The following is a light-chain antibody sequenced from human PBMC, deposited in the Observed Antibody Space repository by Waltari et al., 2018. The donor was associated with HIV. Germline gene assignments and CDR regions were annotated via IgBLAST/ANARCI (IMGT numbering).Light chain of an antibody. CDR2: HGS. CDR1: QSVSANF. CDR3: HQYGASPET. Sequence: EILLTQSPDTLSLSPGERATLSCRASQSVSANFLAWFQQKFGQPPRLLIYHGSRRATDIPYRFSGGGSGTNFTLTVDRLEPDDFAMYYCHQYGASPETFGQGTKVEIK. V-gene: IGKV3-20*01. J-gene: IGKJ1*01.